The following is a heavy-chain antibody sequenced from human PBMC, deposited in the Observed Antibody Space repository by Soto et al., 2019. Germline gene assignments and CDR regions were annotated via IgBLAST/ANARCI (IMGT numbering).Heavy chain of an antibody. CDR3: AREKGVRLPYYLDY. V-gene: IGHV1-69*06. D-gene: IGHD6-13*01. Sequence: VSSVKVSCKASGVTFSSYAISWVRQAPGQGLEWMGGIIPIFGTANYAQKFQGRVTITADKSTSTAYMELSSLRSEDTAVYYCAREKGVRLPYYLDYWGQGTLVTVSA. CDR1: GVTFSSYA. J-gene: IGHJ4*02. CDR2: IIPIFGTA.